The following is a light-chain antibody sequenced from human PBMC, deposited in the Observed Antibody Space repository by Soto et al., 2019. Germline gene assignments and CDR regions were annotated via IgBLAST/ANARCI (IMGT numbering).Light chain of an antibody. V-gene: IGLV7-43*01. CDR2: RTS. CDR1: TGAVTSGYY. CDR3: SSYAGSNNFV. J-gene: IGLJ1*01. Sequence: QAVVTQEPSLTVSPGGTVTLTCASSTGAVTSGYYPSWFQRKPGQAPRTLIYRTSNKHSWTPARFSGSLLGGKAALTLSGVQPEDEADYYCSSYAGSNNFVFGTGTKVTVL.